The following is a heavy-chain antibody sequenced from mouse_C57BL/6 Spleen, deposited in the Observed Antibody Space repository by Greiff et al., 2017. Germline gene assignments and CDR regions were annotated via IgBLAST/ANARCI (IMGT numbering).Heavy chain of an antibody. J-gene: IGHJ4*01. CDR3: ARVYYSNYGAMDY. Sequence: VKLMESGAELAKPGASVKLSCKASGYTFTSYWMHWVKQRPGQGLEWIGYINPRSGSTKYNQKFKDKATLTADNSSSPAYMQLSSLTYEDSAVYYCARVYYSNYGAMDYWGQGTSVTVSS. V-gene: IGHV1-7*01. CDR2: INPRSGST. D-gene: IGHD2-5*01. CDR1: GYTFTSYW.